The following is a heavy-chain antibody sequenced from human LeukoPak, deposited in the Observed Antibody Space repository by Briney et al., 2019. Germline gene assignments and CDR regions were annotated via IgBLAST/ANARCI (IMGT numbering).Heavy chain of an antibody. V-gene: IGHV1-69*06. J-gene: IGHJ5*02. Sequence: GASVKVSCKASGGTFSSYAISWVRQAPGQGLEWMGGTIPMFGTANYAQKFQGRVTITADKSTSTAYMELSSLRSEDTAVYYCARADPFYGSGSYAGSWFDPWGQGTLVTVSS. CDR3: ARADPFYGSGSYAGSWFDP. CDR1: GGTFSSYA. D-gene: IGHD3-10*01. CDR2: TIPMFGTA.